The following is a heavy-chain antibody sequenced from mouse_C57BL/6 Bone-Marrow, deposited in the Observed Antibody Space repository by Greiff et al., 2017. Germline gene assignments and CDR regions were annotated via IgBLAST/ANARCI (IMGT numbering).Heavy chain of an antibody. CDR1: GYTFTDYY. CDR3: ARANEAMDD. J-gene: IGHJ4*01. V-gene: IGHV1-26*01. CDR2: INPNNGGT. Sequence: EVQLQQPGPELVKPGASVKISCKASGYTFTDYYMHWVKQSHGKSLEWIGDINPNNGGTSYNQKFKGKATLTVDKSSSTAYMDLRSLTSEDSAVYYCARANEAMDDWGQGTTVTVSS.